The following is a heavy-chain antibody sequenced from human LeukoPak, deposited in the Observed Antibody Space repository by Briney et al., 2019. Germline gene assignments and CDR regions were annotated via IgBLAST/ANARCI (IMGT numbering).Heavy chain of an antibody. CDR1: GFTFSSYG. CDR3: AKDYSSSWPGEDY. V-gene: IGHV3-30*18. Sequence: PGRSLRLSCAASGFTFSSYGMHWVRQAPGKGLEWVAVISYDGSNKYYADSVKGRFTISRDNSKNTLYLQMNSLRAEDTAVYYCAKDYSSSWPGEDYWGQGTLVTVSS. D-gene: IGHD6-13*01. J-gene: IGHJ4*02. CDR2: ISYDGSNK.